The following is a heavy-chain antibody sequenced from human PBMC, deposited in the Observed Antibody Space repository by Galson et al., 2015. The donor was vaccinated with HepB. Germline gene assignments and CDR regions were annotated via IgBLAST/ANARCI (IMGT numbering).Heavy chain of an antibody. V-gene: IGHV6-1*01. D-gene: IGHD6-19*01. CDR3: ARFLGPHQYSSGWTPYGMDV. CDR1: GDSVSSNSAA. CDR2: THYRSKWYN. Sequence: CAISGDSVSSNSAAWNWIRQSPSRGLEWLGRTHYRSKWYNDYAVSVKSRITINPDTSKNQFSLQLNSVTPEDTAVYYCARFLGPHQYSSGWTPYGMDVWGQGTTVTVSS. J-gene: IGHJ6*02.